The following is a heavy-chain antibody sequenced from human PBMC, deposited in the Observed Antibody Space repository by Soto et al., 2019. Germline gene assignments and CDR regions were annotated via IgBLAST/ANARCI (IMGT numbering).Heavy chain of an antibody. D-gene: IGHD3-22*01. Sequence: LETLSLTCTVSGDSISSSSYYWGWIRQPPGKGLEWIGSIYYSGYTYYNTSLKSRVNISVDTSKNQLSMKLSSVTAADTSVYYCARANRPITMTYLNWFDPWGQGTLVTVSS. V-gene: IGHV4-39*01. CDR2: IYYSGYT. CDR1: GDSISSSSYY. CDR3: ARANRPITMTYLNWFDP. J-gene: IGHJ5*02.